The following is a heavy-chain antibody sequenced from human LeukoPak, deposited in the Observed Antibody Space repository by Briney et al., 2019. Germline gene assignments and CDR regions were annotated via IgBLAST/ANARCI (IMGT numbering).Heavy chain of an antibody. CDR1: GFTFSSYS. D-gene: IGHD3-16*01. CDR3: ARALGLNWFDP. Sequence: GGSLRLSCAASGFTFSSYSMNWVRQAPGKGLEWVSSISSSSSYIYYADSVKGRFTISRDNAENSLYLQMNSLRVEDTAVYYCARALGLNWFDPWGQGTLVTVSS. CDR2: ISSSSSYI. J-gene: IGHJ5*02. V-gene: IGHV3-21*01.